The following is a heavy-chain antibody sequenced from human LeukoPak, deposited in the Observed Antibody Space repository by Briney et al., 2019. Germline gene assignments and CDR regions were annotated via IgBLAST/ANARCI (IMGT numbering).Heavy chain of an antibody. CDR2: IYYSGST. J-gene: IGHJ4*02. D-gene: IGHD5-24*01. CDR3: ARGKWLPNFGY. V-gene: IGHV4-34*09. Sequence: PSETLSLTCAVYGGSFSGYYWSWIRQPPGKGLEWIGYIYYSGSTYYNPSLKSRVTISVDTSKNQFSLKLSSVTAADTAVYYCARGKWLPNFGYWGQGTLVTVSS. CDR1: GGSFSGYY.